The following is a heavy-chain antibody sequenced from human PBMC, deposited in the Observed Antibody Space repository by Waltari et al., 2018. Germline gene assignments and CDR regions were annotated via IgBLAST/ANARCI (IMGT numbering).Heavy chain of an antibody. D-gene: IGHD3-16*02. CDR1: GGSFSRHY. V-gene: IGHV4-34*01. CDR3: ARAGSVWGSYRQAFFDY. CDR2: INHSGST. J-gene: IGHJ4*02. Sequence: QVQLQPWGAGLLKPSETLSLTCAVYGGSFSRHYWTWIRQPPGKGLAWIGEINHSGSTNYNPSLKSRVTISVDTSKNQFSLKLSSVTAADTAVYYCARAGSVWGSYRQAFFDYWGQGTLVTVSS.